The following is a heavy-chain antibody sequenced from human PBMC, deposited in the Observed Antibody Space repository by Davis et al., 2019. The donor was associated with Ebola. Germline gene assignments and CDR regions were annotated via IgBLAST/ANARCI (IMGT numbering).Heavy chain of an antibody. CDR3: AREGPAPGRGRIYYFDY. V-gene: IGHV1-2*02. J-gene: IGHJ4*02. Sequence: ASVKVSCKASGYTFTDYYMHWVRQAPGQGLEWMGWMNPKSGVTNYAQHFQGRIIMTRDTSISTAYMELSRLKSDDTAVYFCAREGPAPGRGRIYYFDYWGQGTLVTVSS. CDR2: MNPKSGVT. D-gene: IGHD2-15*01. CDR1: GYTFTDYY.